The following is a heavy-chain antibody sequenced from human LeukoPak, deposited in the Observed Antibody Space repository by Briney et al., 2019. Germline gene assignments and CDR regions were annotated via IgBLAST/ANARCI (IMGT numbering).Heavy chain of an antibody. D-gene: IGHD5-18*01. V-gene: IGHV3-7*01. CDR3: ARDRAREMVTTNINFDY. J-gene: IGHJ4*02. CDR2: IKQDGSEK. Sequence: GGSLRLSCAASGFTFSSYWMSWVRQAPGKGLEWVANIKQDGSEKYYVDSVKGRFTISRDNAKNSLYLQMNSPRAEDTAVYYCARDRAREMVTTNINFDYWGQGTLVTVSS. CDR1: GFTFSSYW.